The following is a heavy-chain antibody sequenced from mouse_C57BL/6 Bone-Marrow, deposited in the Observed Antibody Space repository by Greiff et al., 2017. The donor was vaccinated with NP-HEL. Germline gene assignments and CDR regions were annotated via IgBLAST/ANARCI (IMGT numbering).Heavy chain of an antibody. D-gene: IGHD2-5*01. J-gene: IGHJ4*01. Sequence: VQLQQSGAELVRPGASVKLSCKASGYTFTDYYINWVKQRPGQGLEWIARIYPGSGNTYYNEKFKGKATLTADKSSSTAYMQLSSLTSEDSAVYVCATPSYSNCAGSIDYWGQGTSVTVSS. V-gene: IGHV1-76*01. CDR3: ATPSYSNCAGSIDY. CDR2: IYPGSGNT. CDR1: GYTFTDYY.